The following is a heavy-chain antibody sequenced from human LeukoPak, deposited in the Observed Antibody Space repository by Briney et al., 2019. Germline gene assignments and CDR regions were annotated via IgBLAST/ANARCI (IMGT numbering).Heavy chain of an antibody. Sequence: GASVKVSCKASGYTFTGYYMHWVRQAPGQGLEWMGWINPNSGGTNYAQKFQGRVTMTRDTSISTAYMELSRLRSDDTAVYYCARERYYCSSTSCYSTVDAFDIWARGQWSPSLQ. CDR1: GYTFTGYY. J-gene: IGHJ3*02. CDR2: INPNSGGT. D-gene: IGHD2-2*01. V-gene: IGHV1-2*02. CDR3: ARERYYCSSTSCYSTVDAFDI.